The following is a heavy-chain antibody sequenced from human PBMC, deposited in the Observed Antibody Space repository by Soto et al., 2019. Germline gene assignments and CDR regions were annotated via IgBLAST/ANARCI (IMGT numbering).Heavy chain of an antibody. V-gene: IGHV4-4*02. D-gene: IGHD2-2*01. J-gene: IGHJ4*02. CDR2: IYHSCST. CDR3: AIVLVPAAIHY. Sequence: QVQLQESGPGLVEPSGTLSLTCAVSGVSISNTNWWSWVRQPPGKGLEWIGQIYHSCSTNYNPSLKSRVTISIDTSNNQFSLKVYSVTAADTAVYYCAIVLVPAAIHYCCQGTLVAVSS. CDR1: GVSISNTNW.